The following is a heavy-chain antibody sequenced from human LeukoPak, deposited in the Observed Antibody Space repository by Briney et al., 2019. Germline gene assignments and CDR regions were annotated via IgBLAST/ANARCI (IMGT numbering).Heavy chain of an antibody. CDR2: IYHSGST. CDR3: ARGPDTAMVMVYFDY. D-gene: IGHD5-18*01. J-gene: IGHJ4*02. Sequence: SETLSLTCTVSGGSISSYYWSWIRQPPGKGLEWIGYIYHSGSTYYNPSLKSRVTISVDRSKNQFSLKLSSVTAADTAVYYCARGPDTAMVMVYFDYWGQGTLVTVSS. V-gene: IGHV4-59*12. CDR1: GGSISSYY.